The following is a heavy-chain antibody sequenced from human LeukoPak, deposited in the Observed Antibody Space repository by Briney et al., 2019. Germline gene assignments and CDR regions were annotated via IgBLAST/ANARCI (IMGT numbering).Heavy chain of an antibody. CDR1: GFTFSSYG. D-gene: IGHD1-26*01. J-gene: IGHJ4*02. V-gene: IGHV3-30*18. CDR2: ISYDGSNI. CDR3: AKAFGWELTDSVDY. Sequence: GGSLRLSCAASGFTFSSYGMHWVRQAPGKGLEWVAVISYDGSNIYYADSVKGRFTISRDNSKNTLYLQMNSLRAEDTAVYYCAKAFGWELTDSVDYWGQGTLVTVSS.